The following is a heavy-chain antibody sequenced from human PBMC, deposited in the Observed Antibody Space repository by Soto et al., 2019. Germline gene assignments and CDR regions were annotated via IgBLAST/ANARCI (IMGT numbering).Heavy chain of an antibody. D-gene: IGHD3-22*01. CDR1: GYTFTSYY. Sequence: ASVKVSCKTSGYTFTSYYMHWVRHAPAQKLEWMGIINPSGGSTSYAPKVQDRVTMTRDTSTSTVYMGMSSLRSEDTAVYYCARVGYYDSNNAFDIWGQGTIDTVSS. CDR2: INPSGGST. CDR3: ARVGYYDSNNAFDI. V-gene: IGHV1-46*01. J-gene: IGHJ3*02.